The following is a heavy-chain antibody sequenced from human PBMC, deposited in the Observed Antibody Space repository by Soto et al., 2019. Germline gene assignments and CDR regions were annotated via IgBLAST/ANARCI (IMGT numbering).Heavy chain of an antibody. V-gene: IGHV3-74*01. D-gene: IGHD3-3*01. Sequence: EVQLVESGGGLVQPWGSLRLSCAASGFTVTNYWMQWVRQAPGKGLVWVSRISRDGSSINYVDSVKGRFTISRDNAKNTVYMEMNSLRAEDTAVYYCARDEPSNDFWRRALDVWGPGTTVTVSS. CDR1: GFTVTNYW. J-gene: IGHJ6*02. CDR3: ARDEPSNDFWRRALDV. CDR2: ISRDGSSI.